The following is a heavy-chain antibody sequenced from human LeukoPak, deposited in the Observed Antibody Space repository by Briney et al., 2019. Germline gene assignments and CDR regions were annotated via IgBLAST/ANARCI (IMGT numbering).Heavy chain of an antibody. Sequence: SETLSLTCTVSGGSISSYYWSWIRQPPGKGLEWIGYIYTSGSTNYNPSLKSRVTISVDTSKNQFSLKLSSVTAADTAVYYCARPIAAAGTGWFDPWGQGTLVNVSS. V-gene: IGHV4-4*09. D-gene: IGHD6-13*01. J-gene: IGHJ5*02. CDR3: ARPIAAAGTGWFDP. CDR1: GGSISSYY. CDR2: IYTSGST.